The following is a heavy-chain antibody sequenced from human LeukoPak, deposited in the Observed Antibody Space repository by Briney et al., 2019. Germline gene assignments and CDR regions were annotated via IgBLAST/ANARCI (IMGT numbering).Heavy chain of an antibody. J-gene: IGHJ5*02. CDR3: VKEPGMQGFDP. CDR2: ISSNGGSA. V-gene: IGHV3-64D*06. Sequence: GSLRLSCSASGFTFSSYAMHWVRQAPGKGLEYVSAISSNGGSAYYADSVKGRFTISRDNSKNTLYLQMSSLRAEDTAVYYCVKEPGMQGFDPWGQGTLVTVSS. D-gene: IGHD1-26*01. CDR1: GFTFSSYA.